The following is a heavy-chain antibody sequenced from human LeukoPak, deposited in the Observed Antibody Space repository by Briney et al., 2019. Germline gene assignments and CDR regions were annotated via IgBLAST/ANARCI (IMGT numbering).Heavy chain of an antibody. Sequence: GGSLRLSCAASGFTFTTYSMNWVRQAPGKGLEWVSSISSSSSYIYYADSVKGRFTISVDNAKNSLYLQMNSLRAEDTAVYYCARNKGDGYNWHYFDYWGQGTLVTVSS. J-gene: IGHJ4*02. V-gene: IGHV3-21*01. D-gene: IGHD5-24*01. CDR1: GFTFTTYS. CDR2: ISSSSSYI. CDR3: ARNKGDGYNWHYFDY.